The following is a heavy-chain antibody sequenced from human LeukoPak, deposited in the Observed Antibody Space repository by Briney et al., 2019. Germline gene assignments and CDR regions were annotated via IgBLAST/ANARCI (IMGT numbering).Heavy chain of an antibody. CDR3: ARGGYDNSGSFGSFDAFDI. CDR1: GDSISSNNR. D-gene: IGHD3-22*01. V-gene: IGHV4-4*02. J-gene: IGHJ3*02. CDR2: IHHSGST. Sequence: PSGTLSLTCAVSGDSISSNNRWSWVRQPPGKGLEWIGEIHHSGSTNYKSSLKSRVTMSVDKSANQFSLKLSSVTAADTAVYYCARGGYDNSGSFGSFDAFDIWGQGIMVTVSS.